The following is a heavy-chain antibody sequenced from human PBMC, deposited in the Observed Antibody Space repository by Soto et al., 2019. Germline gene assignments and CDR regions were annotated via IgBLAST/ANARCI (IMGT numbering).Heavy chain of an antibody. J-gene: IGHJ3*01. CDR3: VREDSAWDSRGSFDF. V-gene: IGHV3-23*01. D-gene: IGHD6-19*01. CDR2: ISGSGGSA. Sequence: EVQLLESGGGLVRPGGSLRLSCAASAFTFTNYAMNWVRQAPGKGLEWVSVISGSGGSASYADSVQGRFTISRDNSKNTLYLQMNSLRGEDTARYYCVREDSAWDSRGSFDFWGRGTVVTVS. CDR1: AFTFTNYA.